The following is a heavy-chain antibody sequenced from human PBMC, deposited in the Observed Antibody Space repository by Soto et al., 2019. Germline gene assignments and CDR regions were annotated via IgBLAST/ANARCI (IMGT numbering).Heavy chain of an antibody. J-gene: IGHJ4*02. CDR2: IYYSGST. CDR1: GGSISSYY. CDR3: ASLAYPGSYFAPDDY. V-gene: IGHV4-59*01. D-gene: IGHD3-10*01. Sequence: PSETLSLTCTVSGGSISSYYWSWIRQPPGKGLEWIGYIYYSGSTNYNPSLKSRVTISVDTSKNQFSLKLSSVTAADTAVYYCASLAYPGSYFAPDDYWGQGTLVTVSS.